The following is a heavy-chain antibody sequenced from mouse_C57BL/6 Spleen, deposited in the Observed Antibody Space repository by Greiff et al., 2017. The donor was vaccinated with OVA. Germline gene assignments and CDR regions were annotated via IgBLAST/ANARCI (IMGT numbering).Heavy chain of an antibody. V-gene: IGHV14-4*01. D-gene: IGHD1-1*01. Sequence: EVQLQQSGAELVRPGASVKLSCTASGFNIKDDYMHWVKQRPEQGLEWIGWIDPENGDTEYASKVQGKATITADTSSNTAYLQLSSLTSEDTAVYYCTTPITTVVAPYYFDYWGQGTTLTVSS. CDR1: GFNIKDDY. CDR2: IDPENGDT. CDR3: TTPITTVVAPYYFDY. J-gene: IGHJ2*01.